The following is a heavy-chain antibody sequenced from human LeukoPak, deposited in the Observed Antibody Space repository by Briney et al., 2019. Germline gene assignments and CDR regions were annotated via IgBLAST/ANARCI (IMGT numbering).Heavy chain of an antibody. CDR3: AMSPPRGAWFDP. D-gene: IGHD4/OR15-4a*01. CDR2: IYDSGST. CDR1: GGSITSDY. J-gene: IGHJ5*02. V-gene: IGHV4-4*09. Sequence: SETLSLTCSVSGGSITSDYWSWIRQSPGKGQEWVGFIYDSGSTIYNPSLKSRVTISVDTSKNQFSLKLGSVTAADTAIYYCAMSPPRGAWFDPWGQGTLVTVSS.